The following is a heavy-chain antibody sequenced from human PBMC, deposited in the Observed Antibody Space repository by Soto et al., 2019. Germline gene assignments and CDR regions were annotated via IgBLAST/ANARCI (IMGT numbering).Heavy chain of an antibody. V-gene: IGHV1-8*01. CDR2: MNPNSGNT. D-gene: IGHD1-26*01. CDR3: AREKSSYGMDV. Sequence: QVQLVQSGAEVKKPGASVKVSCKASGYTFTSYDINWVRQATGQGLEWTGWMNPNSGNTGYAQKFQGRVTMTRNTSISTAYTDLSRLRSEDTAVYYCAREKSSYGMDVWGQGTTVTVSS. J-gene: IGHJ6*02. CDR1: GYTFTSYD.